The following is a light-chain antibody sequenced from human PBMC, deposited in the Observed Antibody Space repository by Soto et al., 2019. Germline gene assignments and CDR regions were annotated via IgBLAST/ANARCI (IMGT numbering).Light chain of an antibody. V-gene: IGKV4-1*01. J-gene: IGKJ4*01. Sequence: IVMTQSPDSLAVSLGYSATINCNSSQIFLYSSNNKNYLAWYQQKPGQPPKLLIYWASTRESGVPDRFSGSGSGTDFTLTISSLQAEDVAVYYCQQYYSTPLSFGGGIKVDIK. CDR1: QIFLYSSNNKNY. CDR3: QQYYSTPLS. CDR2: WAS.